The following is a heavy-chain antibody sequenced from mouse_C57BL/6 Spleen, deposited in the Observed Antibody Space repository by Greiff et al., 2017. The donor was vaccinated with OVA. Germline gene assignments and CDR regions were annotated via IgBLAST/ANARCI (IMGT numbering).Heavy chain of an antibody. D-gene: IGHD1-1*01. Sequence: VMLVESGPGLVAPSQSLSITCTVSGFSLTSYGVHWVRQPPGKGLEWLVVIWSDGSTTYNSALKSRLSISKDNSKSQVFLKMNSLQTDDTAMYYCATYGSSYEGAMDYWGQGTSVTVSS. V-gene: IGHV2-6*03. CDR1: GFSLTSYG. CDR2: IWSDGST. J-gene: IGHJ4*01. CDR3: ATYGSSYEGAMDY.